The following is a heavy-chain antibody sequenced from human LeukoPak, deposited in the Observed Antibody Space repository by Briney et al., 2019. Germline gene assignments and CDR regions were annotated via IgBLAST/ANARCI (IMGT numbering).Heavy chain of an antibody. V-gene: IGHV4-31*03. CDR2: IYYSDNT. D-gene: IGHD4-17*01. Sequence: SETLSLTCTVSGGSITGGGYYWSWIRQHPGKGLEWIGYIYYSDNTYYNPSLKSRVTISADTSKNQFSLKLNSVTAADTAVYYCARARGDSSRLDYWGQGTLSPSPQ. CDR1: GGSITGGGYY. J-gene: IGHJ4*02. CDR3: ARARGDSSRLDY.